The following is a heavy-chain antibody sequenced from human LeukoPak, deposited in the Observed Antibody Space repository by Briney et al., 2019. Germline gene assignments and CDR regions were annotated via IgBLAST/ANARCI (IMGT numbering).Heavy chain of an antibody. Sequence: GSLRLSCAASGFTFSSYAMSWVRQAPGKGLEWIGEINHSGSTNYNPSLKSRVTISVDTSKNQFSLKLSSVTAADTAVYYCARGPRGRTTVYWGQGTLVTVSS. CDR3: ARGPRGRTTVY. D-gene: IGHD4-11*01. CDR2: INHSGST. V-gene: IGHV4-34*01. J-gene: IGHJ4*02. CDR1: GFTFSSYA.